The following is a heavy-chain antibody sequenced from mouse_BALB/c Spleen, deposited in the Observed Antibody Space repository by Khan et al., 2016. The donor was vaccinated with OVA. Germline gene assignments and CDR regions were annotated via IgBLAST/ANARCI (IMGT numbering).Heavy chain of an antibody. V-gene: IGHV5-17*02. J-gene: IGHJ2*01. Sequence: EVKLMESGGGLVQPGGSRKLSCAASGFTFSSFGMHWVRQAPEKGLEWVAYISSGSSTIYYADTVKGRFTISRDNPKNTLFLQMTSLRSEDTAMYYCARCPLYYGYLDYWGQGPTLTVSS. CDR1: GFTFSSFG. D-gene: IGHD1-1*01. CDR3: ARCPLYYGYLDY. CDR2: ISSGSSTI.